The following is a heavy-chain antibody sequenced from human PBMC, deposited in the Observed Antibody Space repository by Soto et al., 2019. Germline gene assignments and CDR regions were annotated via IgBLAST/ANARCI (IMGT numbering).Heavy chain of an antibody. V-gene: IGHV3-30*18. Sequence: PGGSLRLSCAASGFTFSSYGMHRVRQAPGKGLEWVAVISYDGSNKYYADSVKGRFTISRDNSKNTLYLQMNSLRAEDTAVYYCAKDRGSSWYYYYYYMDVWGKGTTVTVSS. J-gene: IGHJ6*03. CDR3: AKDRGSSWYYYYYYMDV. D-gene: IGHD6-13*01. CDR1: GFTFSSYG. CDR2: ISYDGSNK.